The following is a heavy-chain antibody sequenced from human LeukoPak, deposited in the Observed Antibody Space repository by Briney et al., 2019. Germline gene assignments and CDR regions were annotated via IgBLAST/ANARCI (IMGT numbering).Heavy chain of an antibody. J-gene: IGHJ6*02. D-gene: IGHD3-3*01. CDR3: ARAFTIFGVVDV. Sequence: PGGSLRLSCAASGFTFSSYAMSWIRQPPGKGLEWIGYVYYTGSINYNPSLKSRVTISVDTSKNQFSLKLSSVTAADTAIYYCARAFTIFGVVDVWGQGTTVTVSS. CDR2: VYYTGSI. V-gene: IGHV4-59*01. CDR1: GFTFSSYA.